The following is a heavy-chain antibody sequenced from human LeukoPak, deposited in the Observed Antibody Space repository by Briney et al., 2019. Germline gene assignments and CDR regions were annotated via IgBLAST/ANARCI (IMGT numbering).Heavy chain of an antibody. V-gene: IGHV4-4*02. Sequence: PSGTLSLTCAVSGGSISSSNWWSWVRQPPGKGLEWIGYINYSGSTSYNPSLKSRVTILVDTSKIQFSLKLTSVTAADTAVYYCARHGGGGYFGYWGQGTLVTVSS. CDR1: GGSISSSNW. CDR2: INYSGST. J-gene: IGHJ4*02. D-gene: IGHD2-15*01. CDR3: ARHGGGGYFGY.